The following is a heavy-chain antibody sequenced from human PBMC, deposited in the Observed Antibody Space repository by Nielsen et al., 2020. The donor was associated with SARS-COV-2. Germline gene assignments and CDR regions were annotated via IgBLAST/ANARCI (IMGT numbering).Heavy chain of an antibody. Sequence: SETLSLTCAVYGGSFSGYYWSWIRQPPGKGLEWIGEINHRGSTNYNPSLKSRVTISVDTSKNQFSLKLSSVTAADTAVYYCARPRAAAWELRARGYYFDYWGQGTLVTVSS. CDR1: GGSFSGYY. D-gene: IGHD1-26*01. J-gene: IGHJ4*02. CDR2: INHRGST. V-gene: IGHV4-34*01. CDR3: ARPRAAAWELRARGYYFDY.